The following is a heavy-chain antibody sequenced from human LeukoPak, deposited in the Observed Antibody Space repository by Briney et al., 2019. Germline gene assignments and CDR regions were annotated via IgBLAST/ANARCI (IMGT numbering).Heavy chain of an antibody. V-gene: IGHV3-7*01. CDR3: ARMSRGIQSPR. Sequence: GGSLRLSCAASGFTFSNSAMNWVRQAPGKGLEWVANIKQDGSEKYYVDSVKGRFTISRDNAKNSLYLQMNSLRAEDTAVYYCARMSRGIQSPRWGQGTLVTVSS. CDR2: IKQDGSEK. J-gene: IGHJ4*02. CDR1: GFTFSNSA. D-gene: IGHD5-18*01.